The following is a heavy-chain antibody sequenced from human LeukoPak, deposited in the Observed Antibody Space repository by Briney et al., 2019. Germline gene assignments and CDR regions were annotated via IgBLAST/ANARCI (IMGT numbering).Heavy chain of an antibody. J-gene: IGHJ4*02. Sequence: GGSLRLSCAASGFTFSSYGMSWVRQTPGKGLEWVLAISGSGGSTYYADSVKGRFTVSRDNSKNTLYLQMNSLRAEDTAVYCCASFYSYGQNWGQGTLVTVSS. V-gene: IGHV3-23*01. CDR3: ASFYSYGQN. CDR2: ISGSGGST. CDR1: GFTFSSYG. D-gene: IGHD5-18*01.